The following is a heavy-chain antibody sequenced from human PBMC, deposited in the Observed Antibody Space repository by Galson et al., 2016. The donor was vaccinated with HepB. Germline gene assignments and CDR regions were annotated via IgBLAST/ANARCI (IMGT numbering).Heavy chain of an antibody. CDR2: LSKDGNAK. J-gene: IGHJ4*02. Sequence: SLRLSCATSGFTFSGYSMQWVRHVPGRGLEWLSLLSKDGNAKYYADSVQGRFTISRDNSKDPLYLYMSGLRPEDTAVYYCARGDYSSGEPGYWGQGTLVTVSS. CDR1: GFTFSGYS. V-gene: IGHV3-30-3*01. D-gene: IGHD6-19*01. CDR3: ARGDYSSGEPGY.